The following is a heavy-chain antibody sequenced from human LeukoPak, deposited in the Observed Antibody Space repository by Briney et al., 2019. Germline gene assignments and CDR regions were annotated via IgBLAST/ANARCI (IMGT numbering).Heavy chain of an antibody. D-gene: IGHD3-9*01. CDR3: AKDKARYFDWLSY. Sequence: GGCLRVSCAPPGYTFRSDVLCWVRQAPREGLGWVADIWGVGGSTYYADSVTGRLTNTRDNSKNTLYLQMNSLRAENTAVYYCAKDKARYFDWLSYWGQGTLVTVSS. CDR2: IWGVGGST. CDR1: GYTFRSDV. V-gene: IGHV3-23*01. J-gene: IGHJ4*02.